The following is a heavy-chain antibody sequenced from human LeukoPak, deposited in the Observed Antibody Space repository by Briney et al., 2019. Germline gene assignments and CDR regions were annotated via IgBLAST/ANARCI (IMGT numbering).Heavy chain of an antibody. Sequence: GASVKVSCKASGGTFSSYAISWVRQAPGQGLEWMGGIIPIFGTANYAQKFQGRVTITTDESTSTAYMELSSLRSEDTAVYYCAKTRNTVMPHLDYWGQGPVVTVSS. J-gene: IGHJ4*02. D-gene: IGHD5-18*01. CDR1: GGTFSSYA. CDR3: AKTRNTVMPHLDY. CDR2: IIPIFGTA. V-gene: IGHV1-69*05.